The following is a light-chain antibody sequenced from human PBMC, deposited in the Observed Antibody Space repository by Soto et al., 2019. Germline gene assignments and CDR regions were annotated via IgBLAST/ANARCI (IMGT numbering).Light chain of an antibody. J-gene: IGKJ1*01. Sequence: DIQMTQAHSILSASVGDRVAINCRARHGISARVARYQQRPGKGPKLVIFHAALLESGVRSRFIGSGSGTEFTLTISSLQPNDLATYYCQQYNSSPWTFGQETKV. CDR2: HAA. CDR1: HGISAR. V-gene: IGKV1-5*03. CDR3: QQYNSSPWT.